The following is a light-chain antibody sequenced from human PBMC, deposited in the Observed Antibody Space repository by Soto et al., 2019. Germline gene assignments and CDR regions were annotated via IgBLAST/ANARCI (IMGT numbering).Light chain of an antibody. CDR3: AAWDDSLNEYV. Sequence: QSALTQPPSASGTPGQRVTISCSGSSSNIGGNTINWYQQPPGTAPKLLIYRSNQRPSGVPDRFSGSQSGTSASLAISGLQSEDEADYYCAAWDDSLNEYVFGNGTKLTVL. CDR2: RSN. V-gene: IGLV1-44*01. J-gene: IGLJ1*01. CDR1: SSNIGGNT.